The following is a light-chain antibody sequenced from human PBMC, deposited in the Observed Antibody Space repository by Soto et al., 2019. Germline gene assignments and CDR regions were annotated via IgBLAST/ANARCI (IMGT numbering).Light chain of an antibody. CDR3: CSSAGSSTVV. CDR2: EVS. J-gene: IGLJ2*01. V-gene: IGLV2-23*02. Sequence: QSVLTQPASVSGSPGQSITISCTGTSSDVGSYNLVSWYQQHPGKAPKLMMYEVSKRPSGVSNRFSGSKSGNTASLTISGLQAEDEADYYCCSSAGSSTVVFGGGTKVTVL. CDR1: SSDVGSYNL.